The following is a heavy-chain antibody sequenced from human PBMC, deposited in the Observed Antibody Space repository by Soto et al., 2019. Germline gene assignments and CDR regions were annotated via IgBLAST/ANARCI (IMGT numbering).Heavy chain of an antibody. Sequence: EVQLLESGGGLVQPGGSLRLSCAASGFTFSSYAMSWVRQAPGKGLEWVSAISGSGGSTYYADSVKGRFTISRDNSKNTLYLQMNSLRAEDTAVYYGAKGGRGDGDYFGYFDYWGQGTLVTVSS. CDR2: ISGSGGST. CDR3: AKGGRGDGDYFGYFDY. CDR1: GFTFSSYA. D-gene: IGHD4-17*01. J-gene: IGHJ4*02. V-gene: IGHV3-23*01.